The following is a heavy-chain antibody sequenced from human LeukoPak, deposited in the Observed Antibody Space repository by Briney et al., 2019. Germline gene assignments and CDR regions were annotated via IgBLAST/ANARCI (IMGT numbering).Heavy chain of an antibody. CDR3: ANYQRWLQSPLDY. Sequence: GGSLRLSCAASGFIFSSYAMSWVRQAPGKGLEWVSAISGSGGSTYYADSVKGRFTISRDNSKNTLYLQMNSLRAEDTAVYYCANYQRWLQSPLDYWGQGTLVTVSS. V-gene: IGHV3-23*01. J-gene: IGHJ4*02. D-gene: IGHD5-24*01. CDR2: ISGSGGST. CDR1: GFIFSSYA.